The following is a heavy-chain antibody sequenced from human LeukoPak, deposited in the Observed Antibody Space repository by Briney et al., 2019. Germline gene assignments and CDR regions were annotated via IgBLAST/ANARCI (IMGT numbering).Heavy chain of an antibody. CDR2: IYTSGST. D-gene: IGHD4-11*01. CDR1: GGSISSGSYY. V-gene: IGHV4-61*02. Sequence: PSETLSLTCTVSGGSISSGSYYWSWIRQPAGKGLEWIGRIYTSGSTNYNPSLKSRVTISVATSKNQFSLKLTSVTAADTAVFYCARVTLVSGSDYIRDYWGQGTLVTVSS. J-gene: IGHJ4*02. CDR3: ARVTLVSGSDYIRDY.